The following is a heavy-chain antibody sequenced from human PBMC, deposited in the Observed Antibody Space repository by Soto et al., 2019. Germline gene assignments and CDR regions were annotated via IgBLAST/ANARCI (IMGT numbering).Heavy chain of an antibody. Sequence: GGSLRLSCAASGFTFSSYGMHWVRQAPGKGLEWVAVISYDGSNKYYADSVKGRFTISRDNSKNTLYLQMNSLRAEDTAVYYCAKDYYDFWSGYYTGARYFQHWGQGTLVTVSS. CDR1: GFTFSSYG. V-gene: IGHV3-30*18. CDR3: AKDYYDFWSGYYTGARYFQH. D-gene: IGHD3-3*01. J-gene: IGHJ1*01. CDR2: ISYDGSNK.